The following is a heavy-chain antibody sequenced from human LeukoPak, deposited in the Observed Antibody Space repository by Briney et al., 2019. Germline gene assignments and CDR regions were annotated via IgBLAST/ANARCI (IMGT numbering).Heavy chain of an antibody. CDR2: INPNSGGT. J-gene: IGHJ6*02. CDR1: GYTFTGYY. CDR3: ARVVGRSYGMDV. D-gene: IGHD1-26*01. Sequence: ASVKVSCKASGYTFTGYYMHWVRQAPGQGLEWMGWINPNSGGTNYAQMFQGRVTMTRDTSISTAYMELSRLRSDDTAVYYCARVVGRSYGMDVWGQGTTVTVSS. V-gene: IGHV1-2*02.